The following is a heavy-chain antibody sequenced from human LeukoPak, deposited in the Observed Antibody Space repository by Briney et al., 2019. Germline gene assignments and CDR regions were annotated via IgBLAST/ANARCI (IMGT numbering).Heavy chain of an antibody. Sequence: SETLSLTCTVSGGSLSSGDYYWRWIRQPPGKGLEWIGYIYYSGSTYYNPSLKSRVTISVDTSKNQFSLKLSSVTAADTAVYYCVRSSGYSTSYYYYGMDVWGQGTTVTVSS. CDR2: IYYSGST. J-gene: IGHJ6*02. CDR1: GGSLSSGDYY. D-gene: IGHD3-22*01. V-gene: IGHV4-30-4*01. CDR3: VRSSGYSTSYYYYGMDV.